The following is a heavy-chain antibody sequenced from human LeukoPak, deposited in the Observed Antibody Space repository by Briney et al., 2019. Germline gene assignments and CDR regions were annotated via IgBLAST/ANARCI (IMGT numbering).Heavy chain of an antibody. V-gene: IGHV3-21*01. CDR1: GFTFSSYS. J-gene: IGHJ5*02. CDR3: AREIGLLWFGELFS. Sequence: GGSLRLSCAASGFTFSSYSMNWVRQAPGKGLEWVSSISSSSSYIYYADSVKGRFTISRDNAKNSLYLQMNSLRAEDTAVCYCAREIGLLWFGELFSWGQGTLVTVSS. CDR2: ISSSSSYI. D-gene: IGHD3-10*01.